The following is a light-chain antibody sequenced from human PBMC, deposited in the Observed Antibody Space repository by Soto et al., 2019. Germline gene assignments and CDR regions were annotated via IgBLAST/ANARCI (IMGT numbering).Light chain of an antibody. CDR1: QSVSSNY. CDR3: QHYGGSPRT. J-gene: IGKJ1*01. CDR2: GAS. Sequence: EIVLTQSPGTLSLSPGERATLSCRTSQSVSSNYLAWYQQKPGQAPRLIIYGASSRATGIPDRFSGSGSGTDFTLTISRLEPEDFAVYYCQHYGGSPRTFGQGTKVEGK. V-gene: IGKV3-20*01.